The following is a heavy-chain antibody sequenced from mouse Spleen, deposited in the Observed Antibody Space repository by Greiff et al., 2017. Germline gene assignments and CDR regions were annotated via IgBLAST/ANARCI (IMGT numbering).Heavy chain of an antibody. D-gene: IGHD2-4*01. CDR1: GFTFSSYA. Sequence: EVKLVESGGGLVKLGGSLKLSCAASGFTFSSYAMSWVRQTPEKRLEWVATISSGGGNTYYPDSVKGRFTISRDNAKNTLYLQMSSLKSEDTAMYYCARDYDYALYAMDYWGQGTSVTVSS. V-gene: IGHV5-9*04. CDR2: ISSGGGNT. J-gene: IGHJ4*01. CDR3: ARDYDYALYAMDY.